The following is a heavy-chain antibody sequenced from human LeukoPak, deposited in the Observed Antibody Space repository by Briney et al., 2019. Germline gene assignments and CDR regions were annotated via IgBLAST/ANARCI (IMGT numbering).Heavy chain of an antibody. CDR1: GYTFTSYD. CDR3: ARGRYSGWYYDY. J-gene: IGHJ4*02. Sequence: ASVKVSCKASGYTFTSYDINWVRQAPGQGLEWMGWMNPNSGNTGYAQKFQGRVTMTRNTSISTAYMELSSLRSEDTAVYYCARGRYSGWYYDYWGQGTLVTVSS. V-gene: IGHV1-8*01. D-gene: IGHD6-19*01. CDR2: MNPNSGNT.